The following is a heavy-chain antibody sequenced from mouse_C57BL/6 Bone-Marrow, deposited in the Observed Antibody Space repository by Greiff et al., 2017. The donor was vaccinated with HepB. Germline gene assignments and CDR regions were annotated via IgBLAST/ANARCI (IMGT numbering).Heavy chain of an antibody. V-gene: IGHV1-63*01. CDR2: IYPGGGYT. D-gene: IGHD2-3*01. CDR1: GYTFTNYW. CDR3: ARSERGYYGRFAY. J-gene: IGHJ3*01. Sequence: QVQLKESGAELVRPGTSVKMSCKASGYTFTNYWIGWAKQRPGHGLEWIGDIYPGGGYTNYNEKFKGKATLTADKSSSTAYMQFSSLTSEDSAIYYCARSERGYYGRFAYWGQGTLVTVSA.